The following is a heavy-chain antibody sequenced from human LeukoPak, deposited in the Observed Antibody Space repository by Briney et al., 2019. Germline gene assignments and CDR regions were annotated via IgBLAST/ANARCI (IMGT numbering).Heavy chain of an antibody. J-gene: IGHJ4*02. Sequence: ASVKVSCKTSGYTFTVYAINWVRQAPGQGLEWMGWISTDTGNPTYVQDFTGRFVFSLDTSVTTAYLQISSLKAEDTAVYYCARRGKSFDFWGRGTLVTVSS. V-gene: IGHV7-4-1*02. CDR3: ARRGKSFDF. CDR2: ISTDTGNP. D-gene: IGHD3-3*01. CDR1: GYTFTVYA.